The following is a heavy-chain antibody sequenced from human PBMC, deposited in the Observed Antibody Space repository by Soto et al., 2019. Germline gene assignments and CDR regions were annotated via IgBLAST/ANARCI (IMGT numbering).Heavy chain of an antibody. CDR3: ARDPYGYCSGGSCYGGAFDI. D-gene: IGHD2-15*01. CDR2: IYSGGST. CDR1: GFTVSSNY. J-gene: IGHJ3*02. Sequence: GGSLRLSCAASGFTVSSNYMSWVRQAPGKGLEWVSVIYSGGSTYYADSVKGRFTISRHNSKNTLYLQMNSLRAEDTAVYYCARDPYGYCSGGSCYGGAFDIWGQGTMVTVSS. V-gene: IGHV3-53*04.